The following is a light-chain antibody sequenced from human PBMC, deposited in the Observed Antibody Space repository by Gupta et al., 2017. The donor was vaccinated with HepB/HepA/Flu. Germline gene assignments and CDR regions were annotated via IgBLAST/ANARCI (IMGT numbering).Light chain of an antibody. Sequence: QSALPQPASVSGSPGQSITISCTGTSSDVGGYNYVSWYQQHPGKVPKLIIYDVSNRPSGVSDRFSGSKSGNTASLTISGLQAEDEADYYCASYTTSSTWVFGGGTKLTV. CDR3: ASYTTSSTWV. V-gene: IGLV2-14*03. CDR2: DVS. CDR1: SSDVGGYNY. J-gene: IGLJ3*02.